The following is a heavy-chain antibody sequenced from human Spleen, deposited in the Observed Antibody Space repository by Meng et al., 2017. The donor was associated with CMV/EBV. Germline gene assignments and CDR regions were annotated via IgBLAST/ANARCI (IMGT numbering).Heavy chain of an antibody. V-gene: IGHV4-39*07. CDR1: GVLISDNDYY. CDR3: AREYRGALTGYFNFDI. CDR2: IFNSGST. Sequence: SETLTPTCTGSGVLISDNDYYCGWICQPPGKGLELFASIFNSGSTNYNPSLRSRLTISVDTSRNQFSLKLSSVTVTETALYYYAREYRGALTGYFNFDIWGQGTLVTVSS. J-gene: IGHJ4*02. D-gene: IGHD3-9*01.